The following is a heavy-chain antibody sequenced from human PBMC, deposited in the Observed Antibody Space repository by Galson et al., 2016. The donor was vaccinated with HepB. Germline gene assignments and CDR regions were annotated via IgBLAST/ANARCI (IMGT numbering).Heavy chain of an antibody. CDR2: IWHDGSIK. V-gene: IGHV3-33*01. Sequence: SLRLSCAASGFSFSTYGMHWVRQAPGKGLEWVAVIWHDGSIKYYGESVKGRFTISRDNSKNMLFLQMTALRVEDTAVYYCARDYSRSGPMYSYYYMDVWGRGTTVTVSS. CDR3: ARDYSRSGPMYSYYYMDV. D-gene: IGHD6-13*01. CDR1: GFSFSTYG. J-gene: IGHJ6*03.